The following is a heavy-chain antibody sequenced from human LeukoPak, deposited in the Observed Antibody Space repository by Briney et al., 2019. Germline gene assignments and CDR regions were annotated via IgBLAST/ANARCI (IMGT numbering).Heavy chain of an antibody. D-gene: IGHD2-15*01. J-gene: IGHJ5*02. CDR1: GGSISSSSYY. V-gene: IGHV4-39*01. CDR3: ARLTPPLLSTGNWFDP. Sequence: SETLSLTCTVSGGSISSSSYYWGWIRQPPGKGLEWIGSIYYSGSTYYNPSLKSRLTISVDTSKNQFSLKLSSVTAADTAVYYCARLTPPLLSTGNWFDPWGQGTLVTVSS. CDR2: IYYSGST.